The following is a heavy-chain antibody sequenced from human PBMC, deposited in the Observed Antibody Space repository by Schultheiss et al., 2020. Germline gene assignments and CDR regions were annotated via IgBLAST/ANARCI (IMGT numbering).Heavy chain of an antibody. CDR1: EFTFSSYW. CDR2: IKEDGSDK. D-gene: IGHD3-3*01. CDR3: VRGAGRVSDY. Sequence: GGSLRLSCAASEFTFSSYWMTWVRQAPGKGLEWVASIKEDGSDKTYVDSVKGRFTISRDNAKKSLYLEMNSLRVEDTAVYYCVRGAGRVSDYWGQGTLVTVSS. V-gene: IGHV3-7*03. J-gene: IGHJ4*02.